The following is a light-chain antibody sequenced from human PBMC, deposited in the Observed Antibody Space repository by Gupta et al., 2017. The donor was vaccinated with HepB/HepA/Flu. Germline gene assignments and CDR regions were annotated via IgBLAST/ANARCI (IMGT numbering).Light chain of an antibody. CDR2: KDR. CDR3: QSSDSSGTYVV. V-gene: IGLV3-25*03. CDR1: AVPKQY. Sequence: SYELTQPPSVSVSPGQTASITCSGDAVPKQYGYWYPQKPGQAPVLVIYKDRERPSGIPERFSGSSSGTTVTLTISGVQAEDEADYYCQSSDSSGTYVVFGEGTKLTV. J-gene: IGLJ2*01.